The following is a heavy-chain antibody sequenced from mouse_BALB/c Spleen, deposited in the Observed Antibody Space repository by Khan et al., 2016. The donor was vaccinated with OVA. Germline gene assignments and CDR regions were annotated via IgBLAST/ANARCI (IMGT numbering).Heavy chain of an antibody. J-gene: IGHJ3*01. Sequence: QVQLQQSGAELARPGASVRLSCKASGYTFTDYYINWMRQRTGQGLEWIGEFYPGSDNTYYNEKFKGKATLTADKSSSTVSMQLSSLTSEDSAVYFCAREWAAWFPYWGQGTLVTVS. CDR3: AREWAAWFPY. D-gene: IGHD1-3*01. CDR2: FYPGSDNT. CDR1: GYTFTDYY. V-gene: IGHV1-77*01.